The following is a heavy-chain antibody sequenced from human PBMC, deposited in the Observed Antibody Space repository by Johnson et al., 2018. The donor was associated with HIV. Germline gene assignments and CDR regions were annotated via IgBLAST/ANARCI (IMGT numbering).Heavy chain of an antibody. Sequence: QVQLVESGGGVVQPGRSLRLSCAASGFTFSSYAMHWVRQAPGKGLEWVAVISYDGSNKYYADSVKGRFTISRDNAKNSLYLQMNSLRAEDTALYYCAKEGYYYDSSGPWGAFDIWGQGTMVTVSS. CDR2: ISYDGSNK. CDR1: GFTFSSYA. D-gene: IGHD3-22*01. CDR3: AKEGYYYDSSGPWGAFDI. V-gene: IGHV3-30-3*01. J-gene: IGHJ3*02.